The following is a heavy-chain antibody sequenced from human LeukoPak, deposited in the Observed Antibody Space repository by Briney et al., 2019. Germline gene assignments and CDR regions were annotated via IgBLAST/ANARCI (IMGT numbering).Heavy chain of an antibody. Sequence: ASVKVSCRASGYTFTGYYMHWVRQAPGQGLEWMGWINPHSGGTNYAQQFQGRVTMASDTSISTAYMELNRLKSDDTAVYFCVRGGTAAGTENFDIWGLGTMVTVSS. D-gene: IGHD6-13*01. V-gene: IGHV1-2*02. J-gene: IGHJ3*02. CDR2: INPHSGGT. CDR1: GYTFTGYY. CDR3: VRGGTAAGTENFDI.